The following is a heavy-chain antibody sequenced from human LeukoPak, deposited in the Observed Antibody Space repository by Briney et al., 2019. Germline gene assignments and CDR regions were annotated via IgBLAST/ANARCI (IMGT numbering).Heavy chain of an antibody. CDR1: GFTFSSYG. V-gene: IGHV3-30*03. CDR3: ARAYYYAY. D-gene: IGHD3-10*01. CDR2: ISYDGSNK. Sequence: PGRSLRLSCAASGFTFSSYGMHWVRQAPGKGLEWVAVISYDGSNKYYADSVKGRFTISRDNSKNTLYLQMNSLRAEDTAVYYCARAYYYAYWGQGTLVTVSS. J-gene: IGHJ4*02.